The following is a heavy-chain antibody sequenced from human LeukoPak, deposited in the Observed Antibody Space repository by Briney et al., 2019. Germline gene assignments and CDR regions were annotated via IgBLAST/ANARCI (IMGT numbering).Heavy chain of an antibody. CDR3: AKGMYSSSPQNWFDP. CDR1: GFTFSSYA. J-gene: IGHJ5*02. Sequence: PGGSLRLSCAASGFTFSSYAMSWVRQAPGKGLEWVSAISGSGGSTYYADSVKGRFTISRDNSKNTLYLQMYSLRAEDTAVYYCAKGMYSSSPQNWFDPWGQGTLVTVSS. CDR2: ISGSGGST. D-gene: IGHD6-6*01. V-gene: IGHV3-23*01.